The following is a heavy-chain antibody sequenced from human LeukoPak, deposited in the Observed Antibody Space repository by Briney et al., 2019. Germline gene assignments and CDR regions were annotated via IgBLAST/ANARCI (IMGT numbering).Heavy chain of an antibody. V-gene: IGHV3-66*01. D-gene: IGHD4-11*01. Sequence: GESLRLSCAASGFSVSSNYMSWVRQAPGKGLEWAAIIYSGGNTYYADSVKGRFTISRDNSKNTLYLQMNSLRAEDTAVYYCAKFHTVTTTYWGQGTLVTVSS. J-gene: IGHJ4*02. CDR2: IYSGGNT. CDR1: GFSVSSNY. CDR3: AKFHTVTTTY.